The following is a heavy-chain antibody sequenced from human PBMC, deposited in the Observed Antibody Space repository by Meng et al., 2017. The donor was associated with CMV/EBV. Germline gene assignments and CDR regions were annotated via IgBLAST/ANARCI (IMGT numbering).Heavy chain of an antibody. CDR1: GYSFTSYW. D-gene: IGHD2-2*02. CDR3: ARLGEGYCSSTSCYIVRQNWFDP. Sequence: KVSCKGSGYSFTSYWIGWVRQTPGKGLEWMGIIYPGDSDTRYSPSFQGQVTISADKSISTAYLQWSSLKASDTAMYYCARLGEGYCSSTSCYIVRQNWFDPWGQGTLVTVSS. J-gene: IGHJ5*02. CDR2: IYPGDSDT. V-gene: IGHV5-51*01.